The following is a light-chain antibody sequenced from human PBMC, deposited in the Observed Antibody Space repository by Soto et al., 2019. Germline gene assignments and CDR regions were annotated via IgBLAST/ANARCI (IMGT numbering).Light chain of an antibody. CDR2: GNR. Sequence: QAVVTQPHSVSGAPGQRVTISCTGNSSNLGAGYDVHWYQQLPGAAPKLVIFGNRNRPSGVPERFSGSKSGTSASLAITGLQAEDEADYYCQAYDYSLTASVFGGGTKLTVL. CDR3: QAYDYSLTASV. J-gene: IGLJ3*02. CDR1: SSNLGAGYD. V-gene: IGLV1-40*01.